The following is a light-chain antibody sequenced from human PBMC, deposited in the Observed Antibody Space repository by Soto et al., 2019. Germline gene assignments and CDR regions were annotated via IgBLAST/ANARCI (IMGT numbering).Light chain of an antibody. Sequence: DIVMTQSPDSLAVSLGERATINCKSSQSVLYSSNNKNYLAWYQQKPGQPPKLLIYWASTRESGVPDRFSGSGSGTEFTLTISSLQAEDVAVYYCQQYYSTFITFGQGTRLEIK. V-gene: IGKV4-1*01. CDR1: QSVLYSSNNKNY. J-gene: IGKJ5*01. CDR3: QQYYSTFIT. CDR2: WAS.